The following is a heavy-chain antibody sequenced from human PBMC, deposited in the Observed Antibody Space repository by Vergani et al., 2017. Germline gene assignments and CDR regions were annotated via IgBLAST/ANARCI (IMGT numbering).Heavy chain of an antibody. CDR1: GYSFTSYW. Sequence: EVQLVQSGAEVKKPGESLKISCKGSGYSFTSYWIGWLRQMPGKGLEWMGIIYPGDSDTRYSPSFQGQVTISADKSISTAYLQWSSLKASDTTMYYCARLAPAGWKWLRGWFEPWGQGTLVTVSS. CDR3: ARLAPAGWKWLRGWFEP. V-gene: IGHV5-51*03. CDR2: IYPGDSDT. J-gene: IGHJ5*02. D-gene: IGHD6-19*01.